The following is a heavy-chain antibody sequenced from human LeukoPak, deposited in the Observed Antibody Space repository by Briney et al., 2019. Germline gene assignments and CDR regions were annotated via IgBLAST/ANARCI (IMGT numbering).Heavy chain of an antibody. CDR3: ARDPFDH. CDR2: ILNDGKNK. Sequence: PGGSLRLYCAASGFTFSSYGMHWVRQAPGKGLEWVAVILNDGKNKYYADFVKGRFTISRDNSKNTLYLQMNSLRAEDTAVYYCARDPFDHWGQGTLVTVSS. CDR1: GFTFSSYG. J-gene: IGHJ4*02. V-gene: IGHV3-30*03.